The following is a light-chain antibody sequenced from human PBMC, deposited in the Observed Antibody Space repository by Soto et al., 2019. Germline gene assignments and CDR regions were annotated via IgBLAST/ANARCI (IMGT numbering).Light chain of an antibody. CDR1: QTINTY. CDR3: QQSFSTPRT. Sequence: DIQMTQSPSSLSASVGDRVTISCRASQTINTYVNWYLQKPGKAPKLLIYAASSLHSGVPSRFSGRGSSTYFTLTISSLQPEDFATYYCQQSFSTPRTFVQGTKVEIK. CDR2: AAS. V-gene: IGKV1-39*01. J-gene: IGKJ1*01.